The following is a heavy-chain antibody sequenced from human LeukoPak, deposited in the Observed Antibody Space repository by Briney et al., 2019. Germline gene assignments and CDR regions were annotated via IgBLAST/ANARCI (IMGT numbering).Heavy chain of an antibody. CDR1: GYSISSGYY. V-gene: IGHV4-38-2*02. J-gene: IGHJ4*02. D-gene: IGHD6-13*01. CDR2: IYHSGST. Sequence: SETLSLTCTVSGYSISSGYYWGWIRPPPGKGLEWIGSIYHSGSTYYNSSLKSRVTISVNTSKNQFSLKLSSVTAADTAVYYCARVVAAAGAVQKFDYWGQGTLVTVSS. CDR3: ARVVAAAGAVQKFDY.